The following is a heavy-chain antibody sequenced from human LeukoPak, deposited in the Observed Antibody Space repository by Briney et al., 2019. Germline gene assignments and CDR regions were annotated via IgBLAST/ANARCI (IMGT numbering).Heavy chain of an antibody. J-gene: IGHJ5*01. CDR2: ISRSGDAS. CDR3: AKDLLPTWHNWFDS. V-gene: IGHV3-23*01. CDR1: GSTFDSYA. Sequence: PGGSLRLSCSASGSTFDSYAMGWVRQAQGMGLEWVSSISRSGDASFYAASVRGRFSISRDNSKNTLYLQMGSLGADDTALYYCAKDLLPTWHNWFDSWGQGTLVTVSS. D-gene: IGHD5-12*01.